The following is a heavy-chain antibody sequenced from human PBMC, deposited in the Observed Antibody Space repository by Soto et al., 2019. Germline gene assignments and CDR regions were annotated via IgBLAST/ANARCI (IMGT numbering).Heavy chain of an antibody. Sequence: AGGSLRLSCAASGFTVSSNYMSWVRQAPGKGLEWVSVIYSGGSTYYADSVKGRFTISRDNSKNTLYLQMNSLRAEDTAVYYCASGGSGYSSSWYQRGDYYGMDVWGQGTTVTVSS. CDR1: GFTVSSNY. CDR2: IYSGGST. D-gene: IGHD6-13*01. CDR3: ASGGSGYSSSWYQRGDYYGMDV. V-gene: IGHV3-53*01. J-gene: IGHJ6*02.